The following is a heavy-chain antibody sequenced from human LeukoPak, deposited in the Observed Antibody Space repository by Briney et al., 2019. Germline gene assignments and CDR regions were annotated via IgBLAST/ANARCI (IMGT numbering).Heavy chain of an antibody. CDR1: GGXFSSYA. V-gene: IGHV1-69*13. D-gene: IGHD6-19*01. CDR2: IIPIFGTA. CDR3: ARVRSSGWSNLDY. J-gene: IGHJ4*02. Sequence: GASVKVSCKASGGXFSSYAISWVRQAPGQGLEWMGGIIPIFGTANYAQKFQGRVTITADESTSTAYMELSSLRSEDTAVYYCARVRSSGWSNLDYWGQGTLVTVSS.